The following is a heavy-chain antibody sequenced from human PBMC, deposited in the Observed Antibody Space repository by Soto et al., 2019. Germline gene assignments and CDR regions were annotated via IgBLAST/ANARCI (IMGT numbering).Heavy chain of an antibody. CDR1: GAALSSGGYF. J-gene: IGHJ5*02. Sequence: SETLSLTCTVSGAALSSGGYFYTWVRQPPGKGLEWLGYIYYSGGTNSNPSLKSRVPISLDKSKSQFSLRLISVTAADPAVYNCTSEQSDDNGCDPWGQGXLVTVSS. CDR2: IYYSGGT. CDR3: TSEQSDDNGCDP. D-gene: IGHD6-19*01. V-gene: IGHV4-61*08.